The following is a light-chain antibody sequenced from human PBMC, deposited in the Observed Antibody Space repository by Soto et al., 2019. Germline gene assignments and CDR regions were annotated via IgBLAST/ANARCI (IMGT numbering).Light chain of an antibody. CDR1: QSVSSN. J-gene: IGKJ4*01. CDR2: GGS. CDR3: QQYGWLPRT. V-gene: IGKV3-15*01. Sequence: EVVMTQSPATLSVSPGERATLSCRASQSVSSNLAWYQQKVGQAPRLVMYGGSVRATGVPTRFSGSGSGTVFTLTISSLQSEDFAVYYCQQYGWLPRTFGGGTKVDIK.